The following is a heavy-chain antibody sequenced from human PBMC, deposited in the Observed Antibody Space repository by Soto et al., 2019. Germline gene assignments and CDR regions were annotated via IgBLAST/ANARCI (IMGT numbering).Heavy chain of an antibody. CDR3: ARGYYYDSSGYYDAFDI. D-gene: IGHD3-22*01. J-gene: IGHJ3*02. Sequence: ASVKVFCKASGGTLSSFINYPINWVRQAPGQGLEWMGGIVPNVGTVNYAQKFQGRVTITAAKSTSTAYMELSSLRSEDTAVYYCARGYYYDSSGYYDAFDIWGQGTMVTVSS. V-gene: IGHV1-69*06. CDR2: IVPNVGTV. CDR1: GGTLSSFINYP.